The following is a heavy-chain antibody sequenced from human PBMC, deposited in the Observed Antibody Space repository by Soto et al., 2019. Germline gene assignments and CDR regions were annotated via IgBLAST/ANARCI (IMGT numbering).Heavy chain of an antibody. CDR3: AKDRVIQLLPIWPDP. J-gene: IGHJ5*02. D-gene: IGHD2-2*01. CDR1: GFSFSNYG. Sequence: QVHLVESGGGVLQPGTSLRLSCVASGFSFSNYGMHWVRQAPGKGLEWVAFVSSDGNNKYYAESVKGRFTISRDNSKNTLFLKVDRLTVDDTAVYYCAKDRVIQLLPIWPDPWGQGTLVTVS. V-gene: IGHV3-30*18. CDR2: VSSDGNNK.